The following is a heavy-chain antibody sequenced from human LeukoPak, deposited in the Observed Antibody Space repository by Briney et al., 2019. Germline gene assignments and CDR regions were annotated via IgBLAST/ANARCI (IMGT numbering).Heavy chain of an antibody. CDR1: ALTVSSNY. Sequence: GGSLRLSCAASALTVSSNYMSWVRQTPGKGLEWVSVIYGGGSTYYADFVKGRFTISRDNSKNTLYLQMNGLRAEDTAVYYCARGFAEQVWFDYWGQGTLVTVSS. V-gene: IGHV3-53*01. CDR3: ARGFAEQVWFDY. D-gene: IGHD3-16*01. J-gene: IGHJ4*02. CDR2: IYGGGST.